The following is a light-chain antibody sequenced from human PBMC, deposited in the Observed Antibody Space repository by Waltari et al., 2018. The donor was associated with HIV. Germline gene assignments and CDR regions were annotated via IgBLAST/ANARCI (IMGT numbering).Light chain of an antibody. CDR3: QAWDRSTVI. Sequence: YELTQPPSVSVSPGQTANITCSGDKLGQKYAHWYQQKSGQSPVLLIYEDSKRRSGIPVRFSWSISGDTATLTISGTQAEDEADYHCQAWDRSTVIFAGGTKLTVL. CDR1: KLGQKY. J-gene: IGLJ2*01. CDR2: EDS. V-gene: IGLV3-1*01.